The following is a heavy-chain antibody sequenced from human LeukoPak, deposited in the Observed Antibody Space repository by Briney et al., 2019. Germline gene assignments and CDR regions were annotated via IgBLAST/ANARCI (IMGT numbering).Heavy chain of an antibody. CDR1: GFTFSNVW. CDR3: TTATSMVATQPFDY. D-gene: IGHD5-12*01. CDR2: IKSKTDGGTT. J-gene: IGHJ4*02. V-gene: IGHV3-15*01. Sequence: GGSLRLSCAASGFTFSNVWMSWVRQAPGKGLEWVGRIKSKTDGGTTDYAAPVKGRFTISRDDSKNTLYLQMNSLKTEDTAVYYCTTATSMVATQPFDYWGQGTLVTVSS.